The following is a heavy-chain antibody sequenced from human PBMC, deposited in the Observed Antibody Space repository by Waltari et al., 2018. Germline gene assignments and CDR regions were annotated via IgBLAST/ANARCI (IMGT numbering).Heavy chain of an antibody. CDR1: GGPFGRLA. J-gene: IGHJ4*02. Sequence: QVQLVQSGSAVKKPGSRVKVCCKASGGPFGRLAIRWVRQAAGEGLEWMGGIIPKIGASNYAQKFQGRVTITADDSTSIAYMEMSSLSFEDTAMYFCATDTSPPYWGQGTLVIVSS. CDR2: IIPKIGAS. V-gene: IGHV1-69*01. CDR3: ATDTSPPY. D-gene: IGHD2-2*01.